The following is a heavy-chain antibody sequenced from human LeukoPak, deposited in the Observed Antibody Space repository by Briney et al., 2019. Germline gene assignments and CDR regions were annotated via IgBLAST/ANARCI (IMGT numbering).Heavy chain of an antibody. CDR2: INTNTGNP. CDR1: GYTFTSYA. V-gene: IGHV7-4-1*02. CDR3: ARSYPRNLAVYYYYMDV. D-gene: IGHD2-15*01. J-gene: IGHJ6*03. Sequence: ASVKVSCKASGYTFTSYAMNWVRQAPGQGLEWMGWINTNTGNPTYAQGFTGRFVFSLDTSVSTAYLQISSLKAEDTAVYYCARSYPRNLAVYYYYMDVWGKGTTVTVSS.